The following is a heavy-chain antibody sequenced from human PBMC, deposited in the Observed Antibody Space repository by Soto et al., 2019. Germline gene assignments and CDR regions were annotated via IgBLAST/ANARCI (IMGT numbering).Heavy chain of an antibody. CDR2: ISYDGSNK. V-gene: IGHV3-30-3*01. J-gene: IGHJ6*02. D-gene: IGHD1-1*01. Sequence: LXLSCAASGFTFSSYAMHWVRQAPGKGLEWVAVISYDGSNKYYADSVKGRFTISRDNSKNTLYLQMNSLRAEYTAVYYCARSWNPTGGMDVWGQGTTVTVSS. CDR1: GFTFSSYA. CDR3: ARSWNPTGGMDV.